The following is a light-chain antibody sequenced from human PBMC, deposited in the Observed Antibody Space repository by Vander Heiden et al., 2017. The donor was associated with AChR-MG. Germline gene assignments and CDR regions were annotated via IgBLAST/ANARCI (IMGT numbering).Light chain of an antibody. Sequence: SYELTQPPSVSVALGQTARITCGGNNIGSKNVHWYQQKPGQAPVLVIYRDSDRPSGIPERFSGSNSGNTATLTISRAQAGDEADYYCQVWDDNTVVFGGGTKLTVL. CDR1: NIGSKN. CDR3: QVWDDNTVV. J-gene: IGLJ2*01. CDR2: RDS. V-gene: IGLV3-9*01.